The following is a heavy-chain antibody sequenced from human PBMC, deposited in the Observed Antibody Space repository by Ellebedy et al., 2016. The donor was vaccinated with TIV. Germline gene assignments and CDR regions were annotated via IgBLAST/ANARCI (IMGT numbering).Heavy chain of an antibody. V-gene: IGHV4-30-2*01. Sequence: SETLSLXXAVSGGSISSGGYSWSWIRQPPGKGLEWIGYIYHSGSTYYNPSLKSRVTISVDRSKNQFSLKLSSVTAADTAVYYCARDLRDCSGGSCYSYFDYWGQGTLVTVSS. CDR3: ARDLRDCSGGSCYSYFDY. D-gene: IGHD2-15*01. J-gene: IGHJ4*02. CDR2: IYHSGST. CDR1: GGSISSGGYS.